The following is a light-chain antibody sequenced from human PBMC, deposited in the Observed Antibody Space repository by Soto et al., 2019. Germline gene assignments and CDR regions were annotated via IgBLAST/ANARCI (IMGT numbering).Light chain of an antibody. CDR3: QQLNSFPRT. V-gene: IGKV1-9*01. CDR1: QDISSY. J-gene: IGKJ1*01. Sequence: IQLTQSPSSLSASVGDRVTITCRASQDISSYLDWYQQKPGKAPKLLIYAASTLQSGVPSRFSGSGSGTDFTLTISSLQPEDFATYYCQQLNSFPRTFGQGTKVDIK. CDR2: AAS.